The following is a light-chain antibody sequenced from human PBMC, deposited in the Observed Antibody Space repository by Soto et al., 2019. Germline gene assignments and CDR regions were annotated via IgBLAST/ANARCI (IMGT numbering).Light chain of an antibody. J-gene: IGLJ3*02. V-gene: IGLV1-36*01. CDR2: YDD. CDR1: SSNIGTNG. Sequence: QAVLTQPPSASEAPRQRVTISCSGSSSNIGTNGVNWYQQLPGKAPKLLIYYDDLLPSGVSDRFSGSKSGTSASLAISGLQSEVEADYYCAAWDDSLNGWVFGGGTQLTVL. CDR3: AAWDDSLNGWV.